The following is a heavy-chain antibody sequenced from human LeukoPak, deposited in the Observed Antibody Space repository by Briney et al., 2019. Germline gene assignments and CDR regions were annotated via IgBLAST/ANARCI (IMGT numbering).Heavy chain of an antibody. V-gene: IGHV4-34*01. J-gene: IGHJ3*02. CDR3: ARVAKACGGDCYSDAFDI. D-gene: IGHD2-21*01. CDR2: INHSGST. Sequence: SETLSLTCAVYGGSFSGYYWSWIRQPPAKGLEWIGEINHSGSTNYNPSLKSRVTISVDTSKNQFSLKLSSVTAADTAVYYCARVAKACGGDCYSDAFDIWGQGTMVTVSS. CDR1: GGSFSGYY.